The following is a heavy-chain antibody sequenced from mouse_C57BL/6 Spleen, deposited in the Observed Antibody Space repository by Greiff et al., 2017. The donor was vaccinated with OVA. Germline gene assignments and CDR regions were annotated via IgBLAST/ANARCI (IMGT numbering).Heavy chain of an antibody. CDR3: TRDRQLRLPFAY. J-gene: IGHJ3*01. CDR2: IDPETGGT. D-gene: IGHD3-2*02. CDR1: GYTFTDYE. Sequence: VKLMESGAELVRPGASVTLSCKASGYTFTDYEMHWVKQTPVHGLEWIGAIDPETGGTAYNQKFKGKAILTADKSSSTAYMELRSLTSEDSAVYYCTRDRQLRLPFAYWGQGTLVTVSA. V-gene: IGHV1-15*01.